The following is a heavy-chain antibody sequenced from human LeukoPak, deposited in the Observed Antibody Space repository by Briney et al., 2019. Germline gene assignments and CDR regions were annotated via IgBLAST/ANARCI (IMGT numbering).Heavy chain of an antibody. CDR2: ISSSSSTI. CDR1: GFTFDDYG. V-gene: IGHV3-48*04. Sequence: GGSLRLSCAASGFTFDDYGMSWVRQAPGKGLEWVSYISSSSSTIYYADSVKGRFTISRDNAKNSLYLQMNSLRAEDTAVYYCARPANTKSSGQYYFDYWGQGTLVTVSS. J-gene: IGHJ4*02. CDR3: ARPANTKSSGQYYFDY. D-gene: IGHD3-22*01.